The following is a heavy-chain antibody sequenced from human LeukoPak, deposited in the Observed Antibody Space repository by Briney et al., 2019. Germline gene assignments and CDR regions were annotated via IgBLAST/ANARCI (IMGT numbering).Heavy chain of an antibody. Sequence: PSETLSLTCAVYGGSFSGYYWSWIRQPPGKGLELIGEINHSGSTNYNPSLKSRVTISVDTSKNQFSLKLSSVTAADTAVYYCAANRLVVIRDYYYYYGMDVWGQGTTVTVSS. V-gene: IGHV4-34*01. J-gene: IGHJ6*02. CDR2: INHSGST. D-gene: IGHD3-22*01. CDR1: GGSFSGYY. CDR3: AANRLVVIRDYYYYYGMDV.